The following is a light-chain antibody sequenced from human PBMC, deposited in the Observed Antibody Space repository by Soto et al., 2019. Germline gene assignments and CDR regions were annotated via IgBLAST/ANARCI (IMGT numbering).Light chain of an antibody. V-gene: IGLV1-47*01. CDR1: SSNSGSNY. CDR3: AAWDDSLSGLWV. Sequence: QSVLTQPPSASGTPGQRVTISWSGSSSNSGSNYVYWYQQLPGTAPKLLIYRNNQRPSGVPDRFSGSKSGTSASLAISGLRSEDEADYSCAAWDDSLSGLWVFGGGTKVTVL. J-gene: IGLJ3*02. CDR2: RNN.